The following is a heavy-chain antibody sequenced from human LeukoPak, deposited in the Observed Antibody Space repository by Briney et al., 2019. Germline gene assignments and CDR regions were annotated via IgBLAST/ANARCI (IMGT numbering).Heavy chain of an antibody. J-gene: IGHJ2*01. V-gene: IGHV4-4*09. CDR2: IYTSGST. CDR1: GGSISSYY. Sequence: SETLSLTCTVSGGSISSYYWSWIRQPPGKGLEWIGYIYTSGSTNYNPSPTSRVTISVDTSKSQFSLKLSSVTAADTAVYYCARRHCSSTSCHAGRGYFDLWGRGTLVTVSS. D-gene: IGHD2-2*01. CDR3: ARRHCSSTSCHAGRGYFDL.